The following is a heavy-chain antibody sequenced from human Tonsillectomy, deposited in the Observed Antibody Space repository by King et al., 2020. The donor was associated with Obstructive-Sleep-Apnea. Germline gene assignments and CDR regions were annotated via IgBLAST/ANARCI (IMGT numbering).Heavy chain of an antibody. CDR2: IGTSGDTI. J-gene: IGHJ5*02. V-gene: IGHV3-11*01. D-gene: IGHD3-10*01. Sequence: VQLVESGGDLVKPGGSLRLSCAASGFTFSDYYMSWVRQAPGKGLEWVSYIGTSGDTIYYADSVKGRFTISSDNAKNSLYLQMNSLRAEDTAVYYCARDYYASGRYGWFDPWRQGTLVTVSS. CDR1: GFTFSDYY. CDR3: ARDYYASGRYGWFDP.